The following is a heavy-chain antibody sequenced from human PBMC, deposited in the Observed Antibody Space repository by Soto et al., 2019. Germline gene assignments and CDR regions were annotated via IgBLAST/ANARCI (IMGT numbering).Heavy chain of an antibody. D-gene: IGHD3-10*01. CDR1: GFTFSSYG. CDR2: ISYDGSNK. CDR3: AKGSY. J-gene: IGHJ4*02. V-gene: IGHV3-30*18. Sequence: QVQLVESGGGVVQPGRSLRLSCAASGFTFSSYGMHWVRQAPGKGLEWVAVISYDGSNKYYADSVKGRFTISRDNSKNTLYLQMNSLGAEDTAVYYCAKGSYWGQGTLVTVSS.